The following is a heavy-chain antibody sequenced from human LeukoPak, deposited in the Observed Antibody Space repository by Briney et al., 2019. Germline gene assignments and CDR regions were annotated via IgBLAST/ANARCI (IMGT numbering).Heavy chain of an antibody. CDR1: GGTFTSYA. CDR2: IIPILGIA. Sequence: GASVKVSCKASGGTFTSYAISWVRRAPGQGLEWMGRIIPILGIANYAQKFQGRVTITADKSTSTAYMELSSLRSEDTAVYYCAKPWNDPRSYYYYGMDVWGQGTTVTVSS. CDR3: AKPWNDPRSYYYYGMDV. V-gene: IGHV1-69*04. J-gene: IGHJ6*02. D-gene: IGHD1-1*01.